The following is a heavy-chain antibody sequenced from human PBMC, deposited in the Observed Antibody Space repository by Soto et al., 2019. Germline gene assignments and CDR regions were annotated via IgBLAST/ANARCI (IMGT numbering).Heavy chain of an antibody. CDR2: IIPIFGTA. Sequence: QVQLVQSGAEVKKPGSSVRVSCKASGGTFSSYAISWVRQAPGQGLEWMGGIIPIFGTANYAQKFQGRVTITADESTSTAYMELSSLRSKDTAVYYCARSGRDGQMRDWFDPWGQGTLVTVSS. D-gene: IGHD2-15*01. CDR3: ARSGRDGQMRDWFDP. J-gene: IGHJ5*02. CDR1: GGTFSSYA. V-gene: IGHV1-69*01.